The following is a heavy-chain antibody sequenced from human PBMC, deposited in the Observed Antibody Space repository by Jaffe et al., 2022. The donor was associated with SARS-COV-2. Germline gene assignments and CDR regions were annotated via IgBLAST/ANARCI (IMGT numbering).Heavy chain of an antibody. J-gene: IGHJ6*02. CDR3: AGAASLTETPGYYYYYGMDV. V-gene: IGHV4-4*02. CDR1: GGSINNNNW. CDR2: IYHTGSP. D-gene: IGHD1-20*01. Sequence: QVQLQESGPGLVKPSGTLSLTCAVSGGSINNNNWWSWVRQPPGKGLEWIGEIYHTGSPNYNPSLKSRVTISVDKSKNQFSLKLTSVTAADTAVYYCAGAASLTETPGYYYYYGMDVWGQGTTVTVSS.